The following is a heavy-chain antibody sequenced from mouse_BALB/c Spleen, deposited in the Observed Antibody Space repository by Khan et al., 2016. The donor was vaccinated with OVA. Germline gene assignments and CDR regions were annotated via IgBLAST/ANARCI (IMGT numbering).Heavy chain of an antibody. CDR1: GFTFSNYA. CDR2: ISSGGST. CDR3: ARDYWVAY. Sequence: EVELVESGGGLVKPGGSLKLSCAASGFTFSNYAMSWVRQTPEKRLEWVASISSGGSTYYPDSVKGRFTISRDNARNILYLQMSSLRSEDTAMYYCARDYWVAYWGQGTLVTVSA. V-gene: IGHV5-6-5*01. J-gene: IGHJ3*01.